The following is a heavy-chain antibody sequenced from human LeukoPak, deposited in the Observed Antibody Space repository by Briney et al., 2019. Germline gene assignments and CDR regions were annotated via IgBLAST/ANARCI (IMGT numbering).Heavy chain of an antibody. V-gene: IGHV3-30*18. CDR3: AKDWALYRDYVAYFES. D-gene: IGHD4-17*01. CDR2: IRYDGSDK. J-gene: IGHJ5*01. CDR1: GFTFSSYA. Sequence: GGSLRLSCAASGFTFSSYAMHWVRQAPGQGLEWVAVIRYDGSDKYYGDSVKGRFTISRDNSKNTLYLQMNSLRPEDTAVYYCAKDWALYRDYVAYFESWGQGTLVTVSS.